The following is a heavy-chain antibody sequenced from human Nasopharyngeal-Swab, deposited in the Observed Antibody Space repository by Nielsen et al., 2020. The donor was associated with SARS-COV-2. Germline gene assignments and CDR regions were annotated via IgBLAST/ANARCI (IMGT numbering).Heavy chain of an antibody. CDR3: ADPPFSEY. CDR2: IDAGGINT. J-gene: IGHJ4*02. Sequence: GGSLRLSCAASGFTFSTYAMTWVRQAPGKGLEWVSTIDAGGINTWYADSVKGRFIISRDNSKSTLYLQMNSLRADDTARYYCADPPFSEYWGQGTLVTVSS. V-gene: IGHV3-23*01. CDR1: GFTFSTYA.